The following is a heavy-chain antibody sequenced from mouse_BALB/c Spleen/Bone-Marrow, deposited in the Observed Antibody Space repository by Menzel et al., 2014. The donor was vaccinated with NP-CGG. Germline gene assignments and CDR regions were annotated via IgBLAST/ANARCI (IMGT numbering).Heavy chain of an antibody. CDR2: IDPANGNT. J-gene: IGHJ3*01. D-gene: IGHD1-1*01. V-gene: IGHV14-3*02. CDR1: GFNIKDTY. CDR3: ARDYGLTAWFAY. Sequence: VQLQQSGAELVKPGASVKLSYTASGFNIKDTYIHWVKQRPEQGLEWIGGIDPANGNTKYDPKFQGKATITADTSSNTAYLQLSSLTSEDTAVYYCARDYGLTAWFAYWGQWTLVTVSA.